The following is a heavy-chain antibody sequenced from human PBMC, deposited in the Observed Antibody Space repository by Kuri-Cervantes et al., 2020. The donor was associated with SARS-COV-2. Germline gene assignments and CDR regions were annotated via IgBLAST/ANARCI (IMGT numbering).Heavy chain of an antibody. Sequence: GGSLRLSCAASGFNFRTCGLHWVRQAPGKGLEWVALISFDGSNKYYADSVKGRFTISRDNSKNTLYLQMNSLRAEDTAVYYCARDRVGVHDYWGQGTLVTVSS. J-gene: IGHJ4*02. V-gene: IGHV3-30*03. CDR1: GFNFRTCG. CDR2: ISFDGSNK. CDR3: ARDRVGVHDY. D-gene: IGHD2-21*01.